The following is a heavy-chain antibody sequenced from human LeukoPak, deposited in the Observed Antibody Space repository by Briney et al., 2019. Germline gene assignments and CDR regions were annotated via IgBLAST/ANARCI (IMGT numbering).Heavy chain of an antibody. CDR2: INHSGST. J-gene: IGHJ3*02. V-gene: IGHV4-34*01. CDR1: GGSFSGYY. Sequence: KPSETLSLTCAVYGGSFSGYYWSWIRRPPGKGLEWIGEINHSGSTNYNPSLKSRVTISVDTSKNQFSLKLSSVTAADTAVYYCASVGWTKRAAFDIWGQGTMVTVSS. D-gene: IGHD1/OR15-1a*01. CDR3: ASVGWTKRAAFDI.